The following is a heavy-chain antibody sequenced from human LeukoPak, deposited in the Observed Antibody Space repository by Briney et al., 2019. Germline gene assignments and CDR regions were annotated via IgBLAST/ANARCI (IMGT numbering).Heavy chain of an antibody. J-gene: IGHJ3*02. CDR3: AKSNGFGLVDI. CDR1: GGSIISYY. Sequence: SQTLSLTCPVSGGSIISYYWSWIRQPAGKGLEWLGRIYTSGSTNYNPFLKSRVTVSVDTSKNQFSLRLSSVTAAYTAGYYGAKSNGFGLVDIWGQGTMVTVSS. V-gene: IGHV4-4*07. CDR2: IYTSGST. D-gene: IGHD2-2*01.